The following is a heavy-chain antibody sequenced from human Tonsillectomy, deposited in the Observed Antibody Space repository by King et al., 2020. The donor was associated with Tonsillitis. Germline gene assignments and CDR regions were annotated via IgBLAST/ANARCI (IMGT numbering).Heavy chain of an antibody. CDR1: GFTFTNYA. V-gene: IGHV3-23*04. J-gene: IGHJ4*02. CDR2: ISGSGGIT. D-gene: IGHD3-3*01. Sequence: VQLVESGGDLVQPGGSLRLSCAASGFTFTNYAMSWVRQAPGKGLEWVSAISGSGGITYYADSVKGRFTLSRDKSRNMVYLQMNSLRVEDTAVYYCATGVITIFGVVINYFDYWGQGTLVTVST. CDR3: ATGVITIFGVVINYFDY.